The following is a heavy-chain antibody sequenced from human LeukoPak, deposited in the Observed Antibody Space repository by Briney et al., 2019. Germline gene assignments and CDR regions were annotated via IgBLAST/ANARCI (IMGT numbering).Heavy chain of an antibody. CDR3: ARGTYYDFWSGYSHYYCYYMDV. Sequence: PSETLSLTCTVSGGSISSYYWSWIRQPAGKGLEWIGRIYTSGSTNYNPSLKSRVTMSVDTSKNQFSLKLSSVTAADTAVYYCARGTYYDFWSGYSHYYCYYMDVWGKGTTVTVSS. CDR2: IYTSGST. D-gene: IGHD3-3*01. CDR1: GGSISSYY. J-gene: IGHJ6*03. V-gene: IGHV4-4*07.